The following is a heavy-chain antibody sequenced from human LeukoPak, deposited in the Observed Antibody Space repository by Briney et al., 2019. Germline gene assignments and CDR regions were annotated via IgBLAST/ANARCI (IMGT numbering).Heavy chain of an antibody. D-gene: IGHD3-22*01. Sequence: SETLSLTCTVSGGSISSYYWSWIRQPAGKGLEWIGRIYTSGSTKYNPSLKSRVTMPVDTSKNQFSLKLSSVTAADTAVYYCARGKYYYDSSGYYYFDYWGQGTLVTVSS. CDR1: GGSISSYY. V-gene: IGHV4-4*07. J-gene: IGHJ4*02. CDR2: IYTSGST. CDR3: ARGKYYYDSSGYYYFDY.